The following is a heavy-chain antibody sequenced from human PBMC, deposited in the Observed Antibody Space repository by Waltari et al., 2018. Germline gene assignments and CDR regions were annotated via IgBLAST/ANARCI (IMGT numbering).Heavy chain of an antibody. V-gene: IGHV3-23*01. D-gene: IGHD6-19*01. Sequence: EVQLLESGGGLVQPGGSLRLSCAASGFTFSSYAMSWVRQAPGKGLEWVSAISGSGGSTYYADSVKGRFTISRDNSKNTLYLQMNSLRAEDTAVYYCAMGLAVAGQTDYWGQGTLVTVSS. J-gene: IGHJ4*02. CDR2: ISGSGGST. CDR1: GFTFSSYA. CDR3: AMGLAVAGQTDY.